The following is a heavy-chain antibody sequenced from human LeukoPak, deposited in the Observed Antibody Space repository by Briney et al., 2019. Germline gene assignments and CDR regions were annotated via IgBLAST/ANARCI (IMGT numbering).Heavy chain of an antibody. V-gene: IGHV1-3*01. J-gene: IGHJ5*02. Sequence: GASVKVSCKASGYTFTSYAMHWVRQAPGQRLEWMGWINAGNGNTKYSQKFQGRVTITRDTSASTAYMELSSLRSEDTAVYYCARDFGYYYGLGSSIDPWGQGTLVTVSS. CDR2: INAGNGNT. CDR3: ARDFGYYYGLGSSIDP. CDR1: GYTFTSYA. D-gene: IGHD3-10*01.